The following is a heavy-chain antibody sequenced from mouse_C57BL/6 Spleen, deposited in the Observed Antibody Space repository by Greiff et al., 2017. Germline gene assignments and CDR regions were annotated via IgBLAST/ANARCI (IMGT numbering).Heavy chain of an antibody. J-gene: IGHJ2*01. V-gene: IGHV8-12*01. CDR1: GFSLSTSGMG. Sequence: QVTLKVSGPGILQSSQTLSLTCSFSGFSLSTSGMGVSWIRQPSGKGLEWLAHIYWDDDKRYNPCLKSRITISKDTSRNQVFLKITSVDTADTATFYCAGRRDYCNYGGYFDYWGQGTTLTVSS. CDR3: AGRRDYCNYGGYFDY. CDR2: IYWDDDK. D-gene: IGHD2-1*01.